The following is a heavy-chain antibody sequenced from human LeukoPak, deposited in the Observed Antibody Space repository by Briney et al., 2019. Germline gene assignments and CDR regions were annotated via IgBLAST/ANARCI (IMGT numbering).Heavy chain of an antibody. CDR3: ARASPAPKYYYDSSGYPRIGDY. CDR2: ISAYNGNT. Sequence: SVKVSCKASGYTFTSYGISWVRQAPAPALEWMGWISAYNGNTKYAQKLQGRLTMTTETSTSKAYMELRSLRFDDTAVYYCARASPAPKYYYDSSGYPRIGDYWGQGTLVTVSS. CDR1: GYTFTSYG. V-gene: IGHV1-18*01. J-gene: IGHJ4*02. D-gene: IGHD3-22*01.